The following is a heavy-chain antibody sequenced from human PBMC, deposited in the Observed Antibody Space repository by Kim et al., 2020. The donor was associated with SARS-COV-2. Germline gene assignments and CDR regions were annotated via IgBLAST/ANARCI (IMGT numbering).Heavy chain of an antibody. J-gene: IGHJ6*02. CDR3: ASGTTVTTNHYGMDV. Sequence: QKVKGRVTITADKSTSTAYMELSSLRSEDTAVYYCASGTTVTTNHYGMDVWGQGTTVTVSS. V-gene: IGHV1-69*02. D-gene: IGHD4-17*01.